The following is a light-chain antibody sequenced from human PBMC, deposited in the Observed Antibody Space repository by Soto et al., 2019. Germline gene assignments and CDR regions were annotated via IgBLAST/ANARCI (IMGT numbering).Light chain of an antibody. Sequence: VLTQSPATLSFSPGERATLSCRASQNIAIYLAWYQQKSGQSPRLLIYDTFNRAPASPDRFSGSGSGTDFTLTISSLEPEDFAANYCQKRATWPWTFGQGTTVEI. V-gene: IGKV3-11*01. CDR2: DTF. J-gene: IGKJ1*01. CDR1: QNIAIY. CDR3: QKRATWPWT.